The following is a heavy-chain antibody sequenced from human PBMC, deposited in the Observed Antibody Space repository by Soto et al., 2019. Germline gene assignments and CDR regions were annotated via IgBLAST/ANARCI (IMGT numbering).Heavy chain of an antibody. D-gene: IGHD3-22*01. Sequence: GGSLRLSCAASGFTFSDAWMSWVRQAPGKGLEWVGRIKTKNESRTRDYAAHVKGRFTISRDDSKNTLYLQMNSLKTEDTAVYYCTTGWRQKWVGHYYCEMDVWGQGTTVTVSS. CDR3: TTGWRQKWVGHYYCEMDV. V-gene: IGHV3-15*01. CDR1: GFTFSDAW. J-gene: IGHJ6*02. CDR2: IKTKNESRTR.